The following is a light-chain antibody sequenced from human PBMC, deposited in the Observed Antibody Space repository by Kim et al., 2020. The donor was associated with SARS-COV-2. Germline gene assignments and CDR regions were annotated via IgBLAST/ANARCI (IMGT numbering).Light chain of an antibody. V-gene: IGKV3-15*01. CDR1: QSVRSK. Sequence: VSPGERATLSCRASQSVRSKLAWYQQKPGQTPRLLIYGASTRATGIPARFSGSVSGTEFTLTISSLQSEDFAVYYCQQYNDWPLTFGGGTKVDIK. J-gene: IGKJ4*01. CDR3: QQYNDWPLT. CDR2: GAS.